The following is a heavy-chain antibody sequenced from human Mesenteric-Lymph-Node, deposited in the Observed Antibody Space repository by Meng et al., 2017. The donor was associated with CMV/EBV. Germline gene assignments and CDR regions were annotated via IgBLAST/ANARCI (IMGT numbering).Heavy chain of an antibody. J-gene: IGHJ4*02. D-gene: IGHD2-2*01. Sequence: GGSLRLSCAASGLTFSSYEMNWVRQAPGKGLEWVSYISSSGSTIYYADSVKGRFTISRDNAKNPLYLQMNSLRAEDTAVYYCARVGGVPAAPHFDYWGQGTMVTVSS. CDR2: ISSSGSTI. CDR3: ARVGGVPAAPHFDY. V-gene: IGHV3-48*03. CDR1: GLTFSSYE.